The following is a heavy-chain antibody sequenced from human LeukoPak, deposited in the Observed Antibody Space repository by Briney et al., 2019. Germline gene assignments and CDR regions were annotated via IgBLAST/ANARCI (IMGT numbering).Heavy chain of an antibody. J-gene: IGHJ4*02. CDR3: ATYENQPHTQFFDF. CDR1: GFTFREYL. D-gene: IGHD3-3*01. Sequence: WGPLRLSCAASGFTFREYLLKWVRPGPGKGLGWGGHINEDGSEKNYVDSVKGRFTTSRDNARNSLSLQMNNLRSEDTAVYYCATYENQPHTQFFDFWGQGALVTVSA. V-gene: IGHV3-7*02. CDR2: INEDGSEK.